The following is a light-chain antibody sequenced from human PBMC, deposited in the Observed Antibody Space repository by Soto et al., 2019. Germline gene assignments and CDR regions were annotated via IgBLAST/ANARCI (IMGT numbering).Light chain of an antibody. V-gene: IGKV3-20*01. CDR3: QQYGSSGT. CDR1: QSVSNNY. J-gene: IGKJ1*01. Sequence: EIVLTQSPGTLSLSPGERATLYCRASQSVSNNYLAWYPQKPGQAPRLLIYGASNRATGIPDRFSGSGSGTDFTLTISRLEPEDFAVYYCQQYGSSGTCGQGTKVDIK. CDR2: GAS.